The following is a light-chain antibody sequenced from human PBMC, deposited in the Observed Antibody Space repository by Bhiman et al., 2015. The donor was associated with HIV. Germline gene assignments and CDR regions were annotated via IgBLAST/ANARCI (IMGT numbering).Light chain of an antibody. J-gene: IGLJ1*01. Sequence: QSALTQPASVSGSPGQSITISCTGSGSDVGGYNHVSWYQQHPGKAPKLIIYDVSQRPSGISNRFSGSKSGNTASLTISGLQAEDEADYYCTSYTVTASFVFGGATKVTVL. CDR3: TSYTVTASFV. V-gene: IGLV2-14*03. CDR1: GSDVGGYNH. CDR2: DVS.